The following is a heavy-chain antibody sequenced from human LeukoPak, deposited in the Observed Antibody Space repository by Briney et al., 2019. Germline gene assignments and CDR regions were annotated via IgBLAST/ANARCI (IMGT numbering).Heavy chain of an antibody. CDR1: GFTVSSDY. V-gene: IGHV3-53*01. D-gene: IGHD3-10*02. CDR2: IYGGGTT. Sequence: QPRGTLRLSCAASGFTVSSDYMSWVRQAPGKGLEWVSVIYGGGTTYYADSVKGRFTISRDNTKTTLYLQMNSLRAEDTAVYYCARITMSRFDPWGQGTLVTVS. J-gene: IGHJ5*02. CDR3: ARITMSRFDP.